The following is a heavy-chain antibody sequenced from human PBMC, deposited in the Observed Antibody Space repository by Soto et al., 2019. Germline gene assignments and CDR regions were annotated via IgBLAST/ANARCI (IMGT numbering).Heavy chain of an antibody. Sequence: GGSLRLSCAASGFTFSSYAMSWVRQAPGKGLEWVSAISGSGGSTYYADSVKGRFTISRYNSKNTLYLQMNSLRAEDTAVYYCAKDRQWLVFFDYWGQGTLVTVSS. CDR2: ISGSGGST. CDR1: GFTFSSYA. V-gene: IGHV3-23*01. J-gene: IGHJ4*02. D-gene: IGHD6-19*01. CDR3: AKDRQWLVFFDY.